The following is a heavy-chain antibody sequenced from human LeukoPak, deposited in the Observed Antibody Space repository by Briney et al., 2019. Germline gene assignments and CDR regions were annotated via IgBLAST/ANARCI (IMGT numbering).Heavy chain of an antibody. J-gene: IGHJ5*02. D-gene: IGHD3-22*01. Sequence: ASVKVSCKASGGTFSSYAISWVRQAPGQGLEWMGRTIPILGIANYAQKFQGRVAITADKSTSTAYMELSSLRSEDTAVYYCARDATPYYYDSSGYYPNWFDPWGQGTLVTVSS. CDR3: ARDATPYYYDSSGYYPNWFDP. V-gene: IGHV1-69*04. CDR1: GGTFSSYA. CDR2: TIPILGIA.